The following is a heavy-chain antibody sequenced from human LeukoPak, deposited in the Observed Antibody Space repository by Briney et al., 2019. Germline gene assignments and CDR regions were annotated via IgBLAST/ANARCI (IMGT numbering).Heavy chain of an antibody. CDR1: GGSLSSSSYY. V-gene: IGHV4-39*07. CDR3: ARGSSWSYYFDY. Sequence: SETLSPTCTVTGGSLSSSSYYWGWIRQPPGKGLEWIGSIYYSGSTYYNPSLKSRVTISVDTSKNQFSLKLSSVTAADMAVYYCARGSSWSYYFDYWGQGTLVTVSS. D-gene: IGHD6-13*01. CDR2: IYYSGST. J-gene: IGHJ4*02.